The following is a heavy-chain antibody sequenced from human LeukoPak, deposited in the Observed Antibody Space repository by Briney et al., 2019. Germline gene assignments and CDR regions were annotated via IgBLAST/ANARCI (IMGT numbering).Heavy chain of an antibody. D-gene: IGHD2-15*01. V-gene: IGHV4-4*07. Sequence: SETLSLTCYGSWAYIRPYCWNWIRQPAGKGLEGIGRIYSSGSTNYNPSLKRRVTMSVDTSNNQFSLQLNPVTAADTAVYYCARGGRGSGDYYYYYGMDVWGPGTTVTVS. CDR3: ARGGRGSGDYYYYYGMDV. CDR2: IYSSGST. CDR1: WAYIRPYC. J-gene: IGHJ6*02.